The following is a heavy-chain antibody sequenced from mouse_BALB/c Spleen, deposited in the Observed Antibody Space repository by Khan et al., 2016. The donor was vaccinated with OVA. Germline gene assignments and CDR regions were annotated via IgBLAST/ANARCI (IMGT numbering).Heavy chain of an antibody. J-gene: IGHJ3*01. D-gene: IGHD1-1*01. CDR3: TRLAYYYDSEGFAY. V-gene: IGHV5-6*01. Sequence: EVQLVESGGDLVKPGGSLKLSCAASGFTFSTYGMSWVRQSPDKRLEWVATVSTGGSYTYYPDSVKGRFTISRDNAKNTLYLQMSGLRSEDTAMVYCTRLAYYYDSEGFAYWGQGTLGTVSA. CDR2: VSTGGSYT. CDR1: GFTFSTYG.